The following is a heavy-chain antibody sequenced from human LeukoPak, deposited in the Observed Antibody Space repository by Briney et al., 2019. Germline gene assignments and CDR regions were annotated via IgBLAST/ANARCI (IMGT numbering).Heavy chain of an antibody. Sequence: SVKVSCKASGGTFSSYAISWVRQAPGQGLEWMGGIIPIFGTANYAQKFQGRVTITADESTSTAYMELSSLRSEDTAVYYCARVVAAAGTEWFDPWGQGTLVTVSS. V-gene: IGHV1-69*01. D-gene: IGHD6-13*01. J-gene: IGHJ5*02. CDR2: IIPIFGTA. CDR3: ARVVAAAGTEWFDP. CDR1: GGTFSSYA.